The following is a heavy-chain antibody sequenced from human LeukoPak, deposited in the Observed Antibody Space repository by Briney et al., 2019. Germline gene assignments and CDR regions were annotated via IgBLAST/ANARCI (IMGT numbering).Heavy chain of an antibody. Sequence: GRSLRLSCAASGFTFSSYGMHWVRQAPGKGLEWVAVISYDGSNKYYADSVKGRFTISRDNSKNTLYLQMNSLRAEDTAVYYCARDLRVYYGMDVWGQGTTVTVSS. J-gene: IGHJ6*02. CDR3: ARDLRVYYGMDV. CDR2: ISYDGSNK. CDR1: GFTFSSYG. V-gene: IGHV3-30*03.